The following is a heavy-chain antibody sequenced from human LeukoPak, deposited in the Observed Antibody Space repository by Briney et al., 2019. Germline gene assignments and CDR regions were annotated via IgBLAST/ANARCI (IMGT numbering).Heavy chain of an antibody. CDR1: GYTFTSYY. D-gene: IGHD6-19*01. V-gene: IGHV1-46*01. CDR2: INPSGGST. Sequence: ASVKVSCKASGYTFTSYYMHWLRQAPGQGLEWMGIINPSGGSTSYAQKFQGRVTMTRDTSTSTVYMELSSLRSEDTALYYCARASGGVGAVAGYNWFDPWGQGNLVTVSS. J-gene: IGHJ5*02. CDR3: ARASGGVGAVAGYNWFDP.